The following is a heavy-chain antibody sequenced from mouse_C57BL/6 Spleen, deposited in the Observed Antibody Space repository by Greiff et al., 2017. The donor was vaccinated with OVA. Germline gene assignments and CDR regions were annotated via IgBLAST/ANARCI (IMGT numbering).Heavy chain of an antibody. CDR3: ARKPYYYGSSLDY. J-gene: IGHJ2*01. CDR2: IYPRDGST. CDR1: GYTFTSYD. D-gene: IGHD1-1*01. Sequence: QVQLQQSGPELVKPGASVKLSCKASGYTFTSYDINWVKQRPGQGLEWIGWIYPRDGSTKYNEKLKGKATLTVDTASSTAYMELHSLTSEDSAVYFCARKPYYYGSSLDYWGQGTTLTVSS. V-gene: IGHV1-85*01.